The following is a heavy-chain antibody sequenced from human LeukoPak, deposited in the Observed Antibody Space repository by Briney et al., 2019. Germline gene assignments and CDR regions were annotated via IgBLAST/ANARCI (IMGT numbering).Heavy chain of an antibody. J-gene: IGHJ6*04. CDR3: ARVSGYSSSWGYYYGMEV. V-gene: IGHV4-4*02. CDR2: IYHSGST. Sequence: SGTLSLTCAVSGGSISSSNWWSWVRQPPGKGLEWIGEIYHSGSTNYNPSLKSRVTISVDKSKNQFSLKLSSVTAADTAVYYCARVSGYSSSWGYYYGMEVWGKGTTVTVSS. CDR1: GGSISSSNW. D-gene: IGHD6-13*01.